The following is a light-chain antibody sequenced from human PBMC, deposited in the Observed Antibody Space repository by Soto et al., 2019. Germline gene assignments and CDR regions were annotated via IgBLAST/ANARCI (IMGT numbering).Light chain of an antibody. CDR3: QHYNSYSEA. CDR1: STQHDY. CDR2: WAS. J-gene: IGKJ1*01. V-gene: IGKV4-1*01. Sequence: STQHDYLAWYQQKPGQPPKLLFYWASTRESGVPDRFSGSGSGTDFTLTISSLQPDDFATYYCQHYNSYSEAFGQGTKVDI.